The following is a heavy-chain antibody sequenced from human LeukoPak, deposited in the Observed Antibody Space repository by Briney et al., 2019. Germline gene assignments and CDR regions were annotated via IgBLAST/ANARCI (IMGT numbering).Heavy chain of an antibody. CDR2: ISSSSSYI. CDR3: ARGDSSGSDY. V-gene: IGHV3-21*01. Sequence: PGGSLRLSCAASGFTFSSYAMSWVRQAPGKGLEWVSSISSSSSYIYYADSVKGRFTISRDNAKNSLYLQMNSLRAEDTAVYYCARGDSSGSDYWGQGTLVTVSS. CDR1: GFTFSSYA. J-gene: IGHJ4*02. D-gene: IGHD3-22*01.